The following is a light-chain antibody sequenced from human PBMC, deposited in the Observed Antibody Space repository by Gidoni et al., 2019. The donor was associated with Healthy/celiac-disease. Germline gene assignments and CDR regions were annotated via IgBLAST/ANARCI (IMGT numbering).Light chain of an antibody. CDR2: GAS. CDR3: QQYGSSPWT. Sequence: IALTQSPGTLSLSPGERATLSCRASQSVSSSYLAWYQQKPGQAPRLLIYGASSRATGIPDRFSGSGSGTDFTLTSSRLEPEDFAVYYCQQYGSSPWTFGQXTKVEIK. J-gene: IGKJ1*01. CDR1: QSVSSSY. V-gene: IGKV3-20*01.